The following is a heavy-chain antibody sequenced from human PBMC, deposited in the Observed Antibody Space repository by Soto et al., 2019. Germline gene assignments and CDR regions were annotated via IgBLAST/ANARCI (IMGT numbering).Heavy chain of an antibody. CDR2: INLKSGGT. Sequence: ASVKVSCKASGYTFTDYFMYWVRQAPGQGLEWMGWINLKSGGTNYAQKFQDRVTMARDTSINTAYTELSRLRSDDTAMYYCAKAHIGSSPWYYYGMDVWGQGTTVTVSS. D-gene: IGHD6-13*01. CDR1: GYTFTDYF. CDR3: AKAHIGSSPWYYYGMDV. J-gene: IGHJ6*02. V-gene: IGHV1-2*02.